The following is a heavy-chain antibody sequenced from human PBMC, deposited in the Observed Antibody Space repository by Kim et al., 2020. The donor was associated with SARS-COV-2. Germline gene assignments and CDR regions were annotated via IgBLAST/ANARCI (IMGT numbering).Heavy chain of an antibody. CDR3: ARCHYYDSGGNYWANSFDV. Sequence: GESLKISCEGSGYSFTDFWIAWVRHMPGKGLEWMGIVSPADSITKYSPSFQGQVIISADKSISTAFLQWSSLKASDTAMYYCARCHYYDSGGNYWANSFDVWGLGAMVSVSS. CDR2: VSPADSIT. CDR1: GYSFTDFW. J-gene: IGHJ3*01. V-gene: IGHV5-51*01. D-gene: IGHD3-9*01.